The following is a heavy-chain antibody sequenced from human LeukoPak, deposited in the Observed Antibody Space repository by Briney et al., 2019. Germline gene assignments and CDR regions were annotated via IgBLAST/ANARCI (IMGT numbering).Heavy chain of an antibody. Sequence: GGSLRLSCAASGSTFRSYSMAWVRQAPGEGLEWVSSISSSSDYILYADSVKGRFTISRDNAKNSLYLQMSSLRAEDTAVYYCAELGITMIGGVWGKGTTVTISS. CDR3: AELGITMIGGV. D-gene: IGHD3-10*02. V-gene: IGHV3-21*01. J-gene: IGHJ6*04. CDR1: GSTFRSYS. CDR2: ISSSSDYI.